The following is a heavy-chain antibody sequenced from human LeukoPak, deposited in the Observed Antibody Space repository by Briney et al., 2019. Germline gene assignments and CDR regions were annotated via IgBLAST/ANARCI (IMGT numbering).Heavy chain of an antibody. CDR1: GYTFTGYY. Sequence: ASVKVSCKASGYTFTGYYMHWVRQAPGQGPEWMGRINPNSGGTNYAQKFQGRATMTRDTSISTAYMELSRLRSDDTAVYYCARERIAAAGTFDPWGQGTLVTVSS. D-gene: IGHD6-13*01. J-gene: IGHJ5*02. CDR2: INPNSGGT. CDR3: ARERIAAAGTFDP. V-gene: IGHV1-2*06.